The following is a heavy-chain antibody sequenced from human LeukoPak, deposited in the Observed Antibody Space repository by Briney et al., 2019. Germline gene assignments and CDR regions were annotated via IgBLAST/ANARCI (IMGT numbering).Heavy chain of an antibody. J-gene: IGHJ4*02. CDR3: ARARTLSYFDY. V-gene: IGHV4-59*01. CDR1: GGSISSYY. Sequence: SETLSLTCTVSGGSISSYYWSWIRQPPGKGLEWIGYIYYSGSTNYNPSLKSRVTISVDTSKNQFSLKLSSVTAADTAVYYCARARTLSYFDYWGQGTLATVSS. D-gene: IGHD5/OR15-5a*01. CDR2: IYYSGST.